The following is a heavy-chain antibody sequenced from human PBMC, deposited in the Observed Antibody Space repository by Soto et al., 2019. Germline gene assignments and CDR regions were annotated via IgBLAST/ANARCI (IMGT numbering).Heavy chain of an antibody. CDR2: ISGRSGVP. CDR1: GLTLRSYA. Sequence: EGQFLQSGGDLVQPGGSLRLSCAGSGLTLRSYAMTWIRQTPEKGLEWVSTISGRSGVPSYADSVNGRFTVSRDNSKNTLYLQMNSLRPDDTAIYYCAKGGPFTGGFDPWGQGTLVTVAS. J-gene: IGHJ5*02. CDR3: AKGGPFTGGFDP. V-gene: IGHV3-23*01. D-gene: IGHD3-16*01.